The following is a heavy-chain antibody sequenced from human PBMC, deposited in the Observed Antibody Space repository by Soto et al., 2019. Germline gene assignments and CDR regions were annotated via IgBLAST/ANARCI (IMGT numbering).Heavy chain of an antibody. D-gene: IGHD3-10*01. Sequence: PSETLSLTCAVSGGSISSSNWWSWVRQPPGKGLEWIGEIYHSGSTNYNPSLKSRVTISVDKSKNQFSLKLSSVTAADTAVYYCARELWVGELYYGMDVWGQGTTVTVS. CDR1: GGSISSSNW. J-gene: IGHJ6*02. CDR2: IYHSGST. CDR3: ARELWVGELYYGMDV. V-gene: IGHV4-4*02.